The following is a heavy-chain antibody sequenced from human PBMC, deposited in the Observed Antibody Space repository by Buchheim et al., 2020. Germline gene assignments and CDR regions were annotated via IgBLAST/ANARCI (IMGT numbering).Heavy chain of an antibody. Sequence: QVQLVESGGGVVQPGRSLRLSCAASGFTFSSYGMHWARQAPGKGLEWVAVISYDGSNKYYADSVKGRFTISRDNSKNTLYLQMNSLRAEDTAVYYCAKDARVDSWYGIYYYYYGMDVWGQGTT. V-gene: IGHV3-30*18. J-gene: IGHJ6*02. D-gene: IGHD6-13*01. CDR3: AKDARVDSWYGIYYYYYGMDV. CDR2: ISYDGSNK. CDR1: GFTFSSYG.